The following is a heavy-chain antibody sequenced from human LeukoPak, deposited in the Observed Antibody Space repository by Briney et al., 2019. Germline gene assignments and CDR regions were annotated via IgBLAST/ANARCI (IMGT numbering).Heavy chain of an antibody. CDR1: GFTFSSYG. Sequence: GRSLRLSCAASGFTFSSYGMHWVRQAPGKGLEWVEVISYDGSNKYYADSVKGRFTISRDNSKNTLYLQMNSLRAEDTAVYYCAKSAYLKGYCSSTSCYPGDYFDYWGQGTLVTVSS. V-gene: IGHV3-30*18. CDR3: AKSAYLKGYCSSTSCYPGDYFDY. D-gene: IGHD2-2*01. CDR2: ISYDGSNK. J-gene: IGHJ4*02.